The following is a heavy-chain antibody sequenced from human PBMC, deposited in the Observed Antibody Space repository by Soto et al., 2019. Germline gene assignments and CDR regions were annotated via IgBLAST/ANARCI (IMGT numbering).Heavy chain of an antibody. J-gene: IGHJ5*01. Sequence: GGSLRLSCAASGFTFSSYAMSWVRQAPGKGLEWVSAISGSGGSTYYADSVKGRFTISRDNSKNTLYLQMNSLRAEDTAVYYFARSVVWGNNCFDSSGQAILVSVSS. CDR1: GFTFSSYA. CDR2: ISGSGGST. CDR3: ARSVVWGNNCFDS. V-gene: IGHV3-23*01. D-gene: IGHD2-15*01.